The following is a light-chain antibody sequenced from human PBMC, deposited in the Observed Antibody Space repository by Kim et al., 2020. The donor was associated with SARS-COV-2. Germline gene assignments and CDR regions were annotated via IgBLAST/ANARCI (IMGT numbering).Light chain of an antibody. Sequence: SLSPGERATLSCRASQSVSSYVSCYQQKPGQAPRLLIYDASTRATGIPARFSGSGSGTDFTLTISSLEPEDFAVYYCQQRSNWLTFGGGTKVDIK. CDR1: QSVSSY. CDR2: DAS. J-gene: IGKJ4*01. V-gene: IGKV3-11*01. CDR3: QQRSNWLT.